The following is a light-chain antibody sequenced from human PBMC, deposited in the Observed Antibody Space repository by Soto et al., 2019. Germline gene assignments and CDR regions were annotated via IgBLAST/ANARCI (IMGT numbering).Light chain of an antibody. J-gene: IGKJ3*01. CDR3: QQSYSTPFT. CDR2: AAS. Sequence: DIQMTQSPSSLSASVGDRVTISCRASQSITNYLNWYQQKPGRPPKLLIYAASSLESGVPSRFSGSGSGTDFTLTISSLQPEDFATYYCQQSYSTPFTFGPGTKVDIK. CDR1: QSITNY. V-gene: IGKV1-39*01.